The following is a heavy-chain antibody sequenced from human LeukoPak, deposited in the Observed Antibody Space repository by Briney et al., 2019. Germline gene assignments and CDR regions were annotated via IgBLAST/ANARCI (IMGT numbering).Heavy chain of an antibody. Sequence: SETLSLTCTVSGGSISSYYWSWIRQPPGKGLEWIGYIYYSGSTNYNPSLKSRVTISVDTSKNQFSLKLSSVTAADTAVYYCARGTYYCDSSGPEVNYYYYYGMDVWGQGTTVTVSS. V-gene: IGHV4-59*01. CDR1: GGSISSYY. CDR3: ARGTYYCDSSGPEVNYYYYYGMDV. CDR2: IYYSGST. D-gene: IGHD3-22*01. J-gene: IGHJ6*02.